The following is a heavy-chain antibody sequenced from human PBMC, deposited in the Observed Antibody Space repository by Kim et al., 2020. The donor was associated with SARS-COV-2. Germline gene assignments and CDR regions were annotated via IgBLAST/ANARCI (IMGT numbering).Heavy chain of an antibody. J-gene: IGHJ6*02. CDR2: IYSGGST. Sequence: GGSLRLSCAASGFTVSSNYMSWVRQAPGKGLEWVSVIYSGGSTYYADSVKGRFTISRDNSKNTLYLQMNSLRAEDTDVYYCPRLWDFWSGYYGPYYGMDVWGQGTTVTVSS. CDR3: PRLWDFWSGYYGPYYGMDV. V-gene: IGHV3-66*04. CDR1: GFTVSSNY. D-gene: IGHD3-3*01.